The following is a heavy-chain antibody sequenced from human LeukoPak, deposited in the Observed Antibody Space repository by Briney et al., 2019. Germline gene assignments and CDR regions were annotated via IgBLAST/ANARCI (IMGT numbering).Heavy chain of an antibody. J-gene: IGHJ4*02. Sequence: GGSLRLSCAASGYTFSSYAMSWVRQAPGKGLEWVSGISGSGDNTYYADSVKGRFTISRDNSKNTLYLQMNSLRADDTAVYYCAKGVASSGTPVDYWGQGTLVTVSS. V-gene: IGHV3-23*01. CDR2: ISGSGDNT. CDR3: AKGVASSGTPVDY. CDR1: GYTFSSYA. D-gene: IGHD3-10*01.